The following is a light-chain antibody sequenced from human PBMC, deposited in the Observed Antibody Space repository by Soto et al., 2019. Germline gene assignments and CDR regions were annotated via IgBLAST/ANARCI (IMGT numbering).Light chain of an antibody. CDR2: DVS. CDR1: SSDVGGYNY. Sequence: QSVLTQPASVSGSPGQSITISCTGTSSDVGGYNYVSWYQQHPGKAPKLMIYDVSNRPSGVSNRFSGSKSGNTASLTISGLQAEDEADYYCSSDTSSSTLFGTGTKVNVL. CDR3: SSDTSSSTL. V-gene: IGLV2-14*01. J-gene: IGLJ1*01.